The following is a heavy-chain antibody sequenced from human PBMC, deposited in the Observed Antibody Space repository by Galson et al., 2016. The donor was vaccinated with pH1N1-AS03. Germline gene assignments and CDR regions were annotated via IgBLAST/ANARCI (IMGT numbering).Heavy chain of an antibody. V-gene: IGHV4-61*02. J-gene: IGHJ6*02. CDR1: GGSISSVSNY. CDR3: ARHYGDYDWGYGMDV. D-gene: IGHD4-17*01. CDR2: IYRSGST. Sequence: TLSLTCIVSGGSISSVSNYWSWIRQPAGKGLEWIGRIYRSGSTNYNPSLKSRVTISVDTSKNQFALKLTSVTAADTAGYYCARHYGDYDWGYGMDVWGQETTVIVSS.